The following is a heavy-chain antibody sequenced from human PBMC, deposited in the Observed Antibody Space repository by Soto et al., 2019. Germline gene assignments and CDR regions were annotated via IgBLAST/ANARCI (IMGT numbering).Heavy chain of an antibody. CDR3: ARSPRSIAAGGIDY. Sequence: SETLSLTCSVSGGSISGYYWSWIRQTPEKGLEWIGYIYYSGSTNYNPSPKSRVTISVDKSKNQFSLRLSSVTAADTAVYYCARSPRSIAAGGIDYWAQRILVTVSS. V-gene: IGHV4-59*12. CDR1: GGSISGYY. D-gene: IGHD6-13*01. CDR2: IYYSGST. J-gene: IGHJ4*02.